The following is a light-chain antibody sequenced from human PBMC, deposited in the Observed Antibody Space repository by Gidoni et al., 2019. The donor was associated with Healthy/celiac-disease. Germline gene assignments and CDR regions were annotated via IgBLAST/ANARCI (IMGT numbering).Light chain of an antibody. CDR1: QDISNY. CDR2: DAS. CDR3: QQYDNLPIT. Sequence: DIQMTQYPSSLSGSVGDRVTITCQASQDISNYLNWYQQKPGKAPKLLIYDASNLETGVPSMFSGSGSGTDFTFTISSLQPEDIATYYCQQYDNLPITFGQGTRLEIK. J-gene: IGKJ5*01. V-gene: IGKV1-33*01.